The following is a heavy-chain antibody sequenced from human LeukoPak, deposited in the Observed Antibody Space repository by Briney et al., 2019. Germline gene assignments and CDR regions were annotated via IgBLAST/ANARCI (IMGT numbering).Heavy chain of an antibody. CDR3: ARRYPGYYYYMDV. J-gene: IGHJ6*03. D-gene: IGHD3-16*02. CDR2: IYHSGST. CDR1: GGSISSSSYY. Sequence: PSETLSLTCTVSGGSISSSSYYWGWIRQPPGKGLEWIGSIYHSGSTYFHPSLKSRVTISVDTSKNQFSLKLSSVTAADTAVYYCARRYPGYYYYMDVWGKGTTVTVSS. V-gene: IGHV4-39*07.